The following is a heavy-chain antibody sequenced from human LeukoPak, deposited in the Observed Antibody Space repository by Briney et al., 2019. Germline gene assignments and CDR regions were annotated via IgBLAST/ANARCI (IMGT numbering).Heavy chain of an antibody. V-gene: IGHV3-48*03. CDR2: ISTSGSPI. CDR1: GFTFSTYE. J-gene: IGHJ5*02. CDR3: ARGWFDL. Sequence: GGSLRLSGSASGFTFSTYEMNWVRQPPGKGLEWVSYISTSGSPIYYADSVKGRFTIFRDDAKNSLYLEMNSLRAEDASIYYSARGWFDLWGQGTLVTVSS.